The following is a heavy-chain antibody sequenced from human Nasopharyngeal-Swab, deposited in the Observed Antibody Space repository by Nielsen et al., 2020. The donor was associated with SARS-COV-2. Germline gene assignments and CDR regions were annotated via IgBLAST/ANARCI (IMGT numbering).Heavy chain of an antibody. CDR3: ARDRIDSGFDY. J-gene: IGHJ4*02. D-gene: IGHD3-10*01. CDR1: GYTFTGYY. Sequence: ASVKVPCKASGYTFTGYYMHWVRQAPGQGLEWMGRINPNSGGTNYAQKFQGRVTMTRDTSISTAYMELSRLRSDDTAVYYCARDRIDSGFDYWGQGTLVTVSS. V-gene: IGHV1-2*06. CDR2: INPNSGGT.